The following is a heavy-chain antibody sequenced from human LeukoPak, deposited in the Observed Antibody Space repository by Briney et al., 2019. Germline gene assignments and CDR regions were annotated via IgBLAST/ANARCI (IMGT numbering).Heavy chain of an antibody. D-gene: IGHD2-15*01. J-gene: IGHJ4*02. Sequence: SETLSLTCAVYGGSFSGYYWSWIRQPPGKGLEWIGEINHSGSTNYNPSLKSRVTISVDTSKNQFSLKLSSVTAEDTAVYYCAKGVGYCSGGSCQQFDYWGQGTLVTVSS. V-gene: IGHV4-34*01. CDR1: GGSFSGYY. CDR3: AKGVGYCSGGSCQQFDY. CDR2: INHSGST.